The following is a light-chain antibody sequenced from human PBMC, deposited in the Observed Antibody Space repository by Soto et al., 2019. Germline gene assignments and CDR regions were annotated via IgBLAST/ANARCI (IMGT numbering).Light chain of an antibody. CDR1: SGDVGGYNL. CDR3: CSYAGNSEV. Sequence: QSALTQPASVSGSPGQSITIPCTGTSGDVGGYNLVSWYQQHPGKAPKLMIYEVTERPSGVSNRFSGSKSGNTASLIISGLQPDDEADYYCCSYAGNSEVFGTGTKVTVL. J-gene: IGLJ1*01. CDR2: EVT. V-gene: IGLV2-23*02.